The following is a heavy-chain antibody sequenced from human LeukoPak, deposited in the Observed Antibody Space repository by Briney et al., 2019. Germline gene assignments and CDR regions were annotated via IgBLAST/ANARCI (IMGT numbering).Heavy chain of an antibody. CDR1: GFSLSTRGVG. V-gene: IGHV2-5*02. D-gene: IGHD6-19*01. Sequence: SGPTLVKPTQTLTLTCTFSGFSLSTRGVGVGWIRQPPGKALEGLAVIFWDDDKRYSPSPRSRLSVNKDTYENQVVITMTNMDPVDTATYYCAHQIYGGWFLDYWGQGTLVTVSS. CDR2: IFWDDDK. CDR3: AHQIYGGWFLDY. J-gene: IGHJ4*02.